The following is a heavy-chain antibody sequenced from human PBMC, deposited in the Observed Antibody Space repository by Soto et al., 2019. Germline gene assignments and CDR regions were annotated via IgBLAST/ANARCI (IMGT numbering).Heavy chain of an antibody. V-gene: IGHV4-30-4*01. CDR3: ASRVEGLYSGNDTYYFDN. J-gene: IGHJ4*02. D-gene: IGHD5-12*01. CDR1: GVSITSDYSC. CDR2: IFDSGTT. Sequence: SETLSLTCTVSGVSITSDYSCWILIRQPPGEGLEWIGHIFDSGTTYTNPSLRSRVTISVDTSKKQFSLTLTSVTAADTAVYYCASRVEGLYSGNDTYYFDNLCQGTLLNISS.